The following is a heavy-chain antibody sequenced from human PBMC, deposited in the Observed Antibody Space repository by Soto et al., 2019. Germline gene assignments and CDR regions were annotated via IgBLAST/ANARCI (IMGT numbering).Heavy chain of an antibody. Sequence: PSETLSLTCTASAGSITTSYWSWIRQPLGKALEWIGYISYRGSTNYNPSLKSRLTISIDTSKSQISLKLTSMTTADTAVYYCASSGIVGREVNTWFDPWGQGTLVTV. CDR2: ISYRGST. CDR3: ASSGIVGREVNTWFDP. J-gene: IGHJ5*02. V-gene: IGHV4-59*01. D-gene: IGHD3-22*01. CDR1: AGSITTSY.